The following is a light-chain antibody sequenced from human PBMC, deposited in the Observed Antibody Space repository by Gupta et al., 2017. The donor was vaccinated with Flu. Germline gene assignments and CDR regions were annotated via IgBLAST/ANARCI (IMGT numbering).Light chain of an antibody. J-gene: IGKJ2*03. Sequence: DIQMTQSPSSLSASVGDRVTITCRASQSISAYLNWYQQKPGKAPNLLIYAASILQNGVPSRFSGSGSGTDFTLTISSLQPDDFATYFCHQFDRTPHSFGQGTKLEIK. CDR1: QSISAY. V-gene: IGKV1-39*01. CDR3: HQFDRTPHS. CDR2: AAS.